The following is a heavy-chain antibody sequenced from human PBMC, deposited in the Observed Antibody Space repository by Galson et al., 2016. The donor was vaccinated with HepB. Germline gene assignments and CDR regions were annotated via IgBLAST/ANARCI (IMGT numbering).Heavy chain of an antibody. D-gene: IGHD6-19*01. Sequence: LRLSCAASGSTLSNCGMHWVRQAPGKGLEWVAMISYDGNNKYYGDSVKGRFTISRDNSKNTLYLEMNSLGTEDTAVYYCAKDWGSSGWYNWFDPWGQGALVTVSS. V-gene: IGHV3-30*18. CDR2: ISYDGNNK. CDR1: GSTLSNCG. J-gene: IGHJ5*02. CDR3: AKDWGSSGWYNWFDP.